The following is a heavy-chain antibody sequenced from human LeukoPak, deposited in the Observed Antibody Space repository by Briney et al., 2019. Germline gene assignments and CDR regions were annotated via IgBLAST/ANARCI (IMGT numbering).Heavy chain of an antibody. V-gene: IGHV1-18*01. D-gene: IGHD3-16*01. CDR3: ATNAGGRGNFFNS. Sequence: ASVRVSCKASGYTFTSYGISWVRQAPGQGLEWMGWISAYNGNTNYAQKFLGTVTITADESTSTAYMELSSLRSEDTAFYYCATNAGGRGNFFNSWGQGTLVTVSS. CDR1: GYTFTSYG. CDR2: ISAYNGNT. J-gene: IGHJ4*02.